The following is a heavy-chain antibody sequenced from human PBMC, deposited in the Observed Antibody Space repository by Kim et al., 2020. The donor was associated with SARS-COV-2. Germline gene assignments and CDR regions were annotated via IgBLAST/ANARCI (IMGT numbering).Heavy chain of an antibody. J-gene: IGHJ4*02. CDR2: IRSKAYGGTT. V-gene: IGHV3-49*03. D-gene: IGHD5-18*01. CDR3: TREGYSYGFSTPNTDY. Sequence: GGSLRLSCTASGFNFGDYAMSWFRQAPGKGLEWVGFIRSKAYGGTTEYAASVKGRFTISRDDSKSIAYLQMNSLKTEDTAVYYCTREGYSYGFSTPNTDYWGQGTLVTVSS. CDR1: GFNFGDYA.